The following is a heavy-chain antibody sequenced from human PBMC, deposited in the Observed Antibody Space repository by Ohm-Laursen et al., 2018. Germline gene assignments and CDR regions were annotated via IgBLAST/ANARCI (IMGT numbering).Heavy chain of an antibody. V-gene: IGHV3-49*03. J-gene: IGHJ4*02. Sequence: RSLRLSCAASGFTFGDYAMSWFRQAPGKGLEWVGFIRSKAYGGTAEYAASVKGRFTISRDDSKSIAYLQMNSLKTEDTAVYYCTRDYDGYSTYFDYWGQGTLVTVSS. D-gene: IGHD5-24*01. CDR2: IRSKAYGGTA. CDR3: TRDYDGYSTYFDY. CDR1: GFTFGDYA.